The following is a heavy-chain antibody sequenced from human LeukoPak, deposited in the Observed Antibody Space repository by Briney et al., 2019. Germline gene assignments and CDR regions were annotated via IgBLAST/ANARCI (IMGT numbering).Heavy chain of an antibody. V-gene: IGHV3-21*01. D-gene: IGHD6-19*01. CDR2: ISSSSSYI. CDR1: GFTFSSYS. CDR3: ARWIAVAGSRAWFDP. J-gene: IGHJ5*02. Sequence: PGGSLRLSCAASGFTFSSYSMNWVRQAPGKGLEWVSSISSSSSYIYYADSVKGRFTISRDNAKNSLYLQMNRLRAEDTAVYYCARWIAVAGSRAWFDPWGQGTLVTASS.